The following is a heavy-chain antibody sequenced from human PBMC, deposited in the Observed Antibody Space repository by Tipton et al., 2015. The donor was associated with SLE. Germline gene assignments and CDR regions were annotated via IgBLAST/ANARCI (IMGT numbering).Heavy chain of an antibody. CDR2: INHSGST. V-gene: IGHV4-34*01. Sequence: LRLSCTVSGGSISSYYWSWIRQPPGKGLEWIGGINHSGSTNYNPSLKSRVTISVDTSKKQFSLKLSSVTAADTAVYYCARPTQLWGVFDIWGQGTMVTVSS. D-gene: IGHD6-13*01. J-gene: IGHJ3*02. CDR3: ARPTQLWGVFDI. CDR1: GGSISSYY.